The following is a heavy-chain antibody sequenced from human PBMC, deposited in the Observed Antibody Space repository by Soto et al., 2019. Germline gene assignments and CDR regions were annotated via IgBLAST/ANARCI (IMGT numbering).Heavy chain of an antibody. CDR3: ARQEGLGYCSGGSCSYWFDP. D-gene: IGHD2-15*01. CDR1: GGSISSSSYY. Sequence: PSETLSLTCTVSGGSISSSSYYWGWIRQPPEKGLEWIGSIYYSGSTYYKPSLKSRVTISVDTSKNQFSLKLSSVTAADTAVYYCARQEGLGYCSGGSCSYWFDPWGQGTLVTVSS. J-gene: IGHJ5*02. V-gene: IGHV4-39*01. CDR2: IYYSGST.